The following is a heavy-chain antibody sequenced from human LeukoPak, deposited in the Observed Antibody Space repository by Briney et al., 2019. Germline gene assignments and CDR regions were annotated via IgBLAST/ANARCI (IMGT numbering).Heavy chain of an antibody. J-gene: IGHJ4*02. V-gene: IGHV3-23*01. CDR1: GFTFSSYA. CDR3: ARHYYDSSGYDH. Sequence: GGSLRLSCAASGFTFSSYAINWVRQAPGKGLEWVSAISGSGGSTYYADSVKGRFTISRDNSKNTLYLQMNSLRVEDTAVYYCARHYYDSSGYDHWGQGTLVTVSS. CDR2: ISGSGGST. D-gene: IGHD3-22*01.